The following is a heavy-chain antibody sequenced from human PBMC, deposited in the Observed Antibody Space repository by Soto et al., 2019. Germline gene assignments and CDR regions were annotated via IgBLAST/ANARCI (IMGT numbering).Heavy chain of an antibody. V-gene: IGHV3-74*01. Sequence: EVQLVESGGGLVQPGGSLRLSCAASGFTFSSYWIHWVRQVPGKGLVWVSRLYTDGSRTSYADSVKGRCTISRDNAKTTLYLQMNSLTADDTALYYCAGGARVYYFRDAWVKGTTLTLSS. J-gene: IGHJ6*03. CDR3: AGGARVYYFRDA. CDR1: GFTFSSYW. CDR2: LYTDGSRT.